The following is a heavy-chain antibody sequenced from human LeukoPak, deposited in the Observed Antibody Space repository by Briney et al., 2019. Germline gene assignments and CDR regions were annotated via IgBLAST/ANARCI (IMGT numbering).Heavy chain of an antibody. CDR2: VRSKANSYAT. CDR3: TRQGEAIAVAGTGSQAGY. J-gene: IGHJ4*02. V-gene: IGHV3-73*01. D-gene: IGHD6-19*01. CDR1: GFTFSGSA. Sequence: GGSLKLSCAASGFTFSGSAMHWVRQASGKGLEWVGRVRSKANSYATAYAAPVKGRFTISRDDSKNTAYLQMNSLKTEDTAVYYCTRQGEAIAVAGTGSQAGYWGQGTLVTVSS.